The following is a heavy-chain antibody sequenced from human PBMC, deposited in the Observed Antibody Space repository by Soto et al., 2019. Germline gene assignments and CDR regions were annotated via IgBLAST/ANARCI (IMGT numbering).Heavy chain of an antibody. CDR1: GVTFSNYS. J-gene: IGHJ4*02. V-gene: IGHV3-48*01. CDR2: ISSSSSTI. D-gene: IGHD6-19*01. CDR3: AKDTLRTRAGEFDY. Sequence: GGSLRLSCAASGVTFSNYSMNWVRQAPGKGLEWVSYISSSSSTIYYADSVKGRFTISRDNGKNSLYLQMNSLRTEDTALYYCAKDTLRTRAGEFDYWGQGTLVTVSS.